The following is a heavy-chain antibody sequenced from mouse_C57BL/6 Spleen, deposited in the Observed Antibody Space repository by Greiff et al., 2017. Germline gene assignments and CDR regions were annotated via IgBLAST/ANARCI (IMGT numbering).Heavy chain of an antibody. V-gene: IGHV1-42*01. CDR3: ARSGDYSFDY. J-gene: IGHJ2*01. CDR1: GYSFTGYY. CDR2: INPSTGGT. D-gene: IGHD2-4*01. Sequence: EVHLVESGPELVKPGASVKISCKASGYSFTGYYMNWVKQSPEKSLEWIGEINPSTGGTTYNQKFKAKATLTVDKSSSTAYMQLKSLTSEDSAVYYCARSGDYSFDYWGQGTTLTVSS.